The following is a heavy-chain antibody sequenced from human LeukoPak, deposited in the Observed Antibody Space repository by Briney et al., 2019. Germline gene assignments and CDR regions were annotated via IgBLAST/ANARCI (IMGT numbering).Heavy chain of an antibody. Sequence: SETLSLTCTVSGGSISSSSYYWGWIRQPPGKGLEWIGYIYYSGSTNYNPSLKSRVTISVDTSKNQFSLKLSSVTAADTAVYYCARDSEYFQHWGQGTLVTVSS. CDR1: GGSISSSSYY. CDR2: IYYSGST. V-gene: IGHV4-61*01. CDR3: ARDSEYFQH. J-gene: IGHJ1*01.